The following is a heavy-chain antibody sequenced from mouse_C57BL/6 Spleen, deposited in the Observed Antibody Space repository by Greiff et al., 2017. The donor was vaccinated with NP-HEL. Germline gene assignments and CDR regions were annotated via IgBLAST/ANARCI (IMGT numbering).Heavy chain of an antibody. CDR1: GFTFSDYG. V-gene: IGHV5-17*01. D-gene: IGHD1-1*01. CDR2: ISSGSSTI. J-gene: IGHJ4*01. CDR3: ARETTVVAPYYYAMDY. Sequence: EVHLVESGGGLVKPGGSLKLSCAASGFTFSDYGMHWVRQAPEKGLEWVAYISSGSSTIYYADTVKGRFTISRDNAKNTLFLQMTSLRSEDTAMYYCARETTVVAPYYYAMDYWGQGTSVTVSS.